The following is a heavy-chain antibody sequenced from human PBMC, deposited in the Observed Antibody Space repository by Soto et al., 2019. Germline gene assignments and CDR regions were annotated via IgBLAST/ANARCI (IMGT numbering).Heavy chain of an antibody. V-gene: IGHV4-31*03. Sequence: QVQLQESGPGLVKPSQTLSLTCTVSGGSISSGGYYWSWIRQHPGKGLEWIGYIYYSGSTYYNPSLKSRVTISVDTSKNQFSLKLSSVTAADTAVYYCAREGSFNYGDANWFDPWGQGTLVTVSS. J-gene: IGHJ5*02. CDR2: IYYSGST. D-gene: IGHD4-17*01. CDR1: GGSISSGGYY. CDR3: AREGSFNYGDANWFDP.